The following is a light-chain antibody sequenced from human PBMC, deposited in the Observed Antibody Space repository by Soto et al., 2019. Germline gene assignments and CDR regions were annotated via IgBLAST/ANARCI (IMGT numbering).Light chain of an antibody. V-gene: IGKV1-12*01. Sequence: DIQMTQSPSSVSASVGDRVTISCRASEDINSRLAWYQQKPGNAPKLLIYAAFILQIGVPSRFSGYGSGTDVTLSISSLQPEDVATYYCQQADSFPITFGQGTRLEIK. CDR2: AAF. CDR3: QQADSFPIT. CDR1: EDINSR. J-gene: IGKJ5*01.